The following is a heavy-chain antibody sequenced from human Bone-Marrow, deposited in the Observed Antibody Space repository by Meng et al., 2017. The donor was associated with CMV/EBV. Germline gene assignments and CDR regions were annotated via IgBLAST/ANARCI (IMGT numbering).Heavy chain of an antibody. CDR2: VRYDGNNK. Sequence: GESLKISCAASGFTFSDYGMHWVRQAPGKGLEWVAYVRYDGNNKNYADSVKGRFTISRDNSKNTLYLQMNSLRAEDTAVYYCAKVVPGYCSTTSCSPDHWGQGKLVTVSS. V-gene: IGHV3-30*02. D-gene: IGHD2-2*01. J-gene: IGHJ4*02. CDR1: GFTFSDYG. CDR3: AKVVPGYCSTTSCSPDH.